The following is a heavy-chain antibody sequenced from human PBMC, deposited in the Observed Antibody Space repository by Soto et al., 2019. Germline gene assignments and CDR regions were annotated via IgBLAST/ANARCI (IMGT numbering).Heavy chain of an antibody. CDR3: ARGRQLLEDAFDF. V-gene: IGHV3-21*01. CDR2: ISTGSNYI. D-gene: IGHD2-2*01. Sequence: GGSLRLSCAASGFTFNDYSMNWVRQAPGKGLEWVSSISTGSNYIYYADSVKGRFTISRDNAKNSLFLQMNSLRAEDTAIYYCARGRQLLEDAFDFWGQGTMVTVSS. J-gene: IGHJ3*01. CDR1: GFTFNDYS.